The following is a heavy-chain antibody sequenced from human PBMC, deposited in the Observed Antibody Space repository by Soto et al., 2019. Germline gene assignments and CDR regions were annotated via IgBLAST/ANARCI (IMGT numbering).Heavy chain of an antibody. J-gene: IGHJ4*02. CDR2: ISYDGSNK. D-gene: IGHD5-18*01. CDR3: AKDWGRGYSYG. Sequence: QVQLVESGGGVVQPGRSLRLSCAASGFTFSSYGMHWVRQAPGKGVEWVAVISYDGSNKYYADSVKGRFTISRDNSKNTLYLQMNSLRAEDTAVYYCAKDWGRGYSYGWGQGTLVTVSS. CDR1: GFTFSSYG. V-gene: IGHV3-30*18.